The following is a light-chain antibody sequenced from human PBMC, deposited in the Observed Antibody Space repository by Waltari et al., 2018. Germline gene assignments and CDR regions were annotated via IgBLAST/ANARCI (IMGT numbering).Light chain of an antibody. J-gene: IGKJ2*01. V-gene: IGKV3-20*01. CDR1: ESLTKRY. CDR3: QQYTSSIMYT. Sequence: ATLTYRSSESLTKRYLAWYQQKPGQAPRLLIYGASSRAAGIPYRFSGSGSGTDFTLTISRLEPEDFAVYYCQQYTSSIMYTFGQGTKLEIK. CDR2: GAS.